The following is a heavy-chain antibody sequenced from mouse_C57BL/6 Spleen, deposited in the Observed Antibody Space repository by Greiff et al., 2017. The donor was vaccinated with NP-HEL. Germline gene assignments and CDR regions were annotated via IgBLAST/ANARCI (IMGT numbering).Heavy chain of an antibody. Sequence: EVQRVESGGDLVKPGGSLKLSCAASGFTFSSYGMSWVRQTPDKRLEWVATISSGGSYTYYPDSVKGRFTISRDNAKNTLYLQMSSLKSEDTAMYYCARDYGSPFDYWGQGTTLTVSS. J-gene: IGHJ2*01. CDR1: GFTFSSYG. V-gene: IGHV5-6*01. CDR2: ISSGGSYT. CDR3: ARDYGSPFDY. D-gene: IGHD1-1*01.